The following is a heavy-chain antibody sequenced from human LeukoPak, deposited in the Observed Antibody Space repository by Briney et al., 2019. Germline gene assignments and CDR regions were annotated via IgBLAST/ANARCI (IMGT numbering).Heavy chain of an antibody. CDR1: GGSISSGGYS. V-gene: IGHV4-30-2*05. CDR3: ARDVVGVVIASEDAFDI. D-gene: IGHD2-21*01. Sequence: SETLSLTCAVSGGSISSGGYSWSWIRQPPGKGLEWIGYIYHSGSTYYNPSLKSRVTISVDTSKNQFSLKLSSVTAADTAVYYCARDVVGVVIASEDAFDIWGQGTMVTVSS. CDR2: IYHSGST. J-gene: IGHJ3*02.